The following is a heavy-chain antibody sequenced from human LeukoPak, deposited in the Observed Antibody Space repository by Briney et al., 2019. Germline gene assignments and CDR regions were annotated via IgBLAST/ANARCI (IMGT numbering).Heavy chain of an antibody. J-gene: IGHJ4*02. CDR3: ARSSAAADYYFDY. D-gene: IGHD6-13*01. V-gene: IGHV3-11*04. CDR2: ISSSGSTI. Sequence: KPGGSLRLSCAASGFTFSDYYMSWIRQAPGKGLEWVSYISSSGSTIYYADSVKGRFTISRDNAKNSLYLQVNSLRAEDTAVYYCARSSAAADYYFDYWGQGTLVTVSS. CDR1: GFTFSDYY.